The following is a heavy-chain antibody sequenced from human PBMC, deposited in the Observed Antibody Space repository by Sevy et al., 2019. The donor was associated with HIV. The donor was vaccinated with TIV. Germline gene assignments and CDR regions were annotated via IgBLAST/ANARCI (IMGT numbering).Heavy chain of an antibody. V-gene: IGHV3-11*01. CDR1: GFTFSDYY. CDR3: ARVINYYDRGPSDY. D-gene: IGHD3-22*01. Sequence: GGSLRLSCAASGFTFSDYYMTWIRQAPGKGLEWVSYISNSGSTIYYADSVKGRFTISRDNAKNSLYLQMNSLRAEDTAVYYCARVINYYDRGPSDYWGQGTLVTVS. CDR2: ISNSGSTI. J-gene: IGHJ4*02.